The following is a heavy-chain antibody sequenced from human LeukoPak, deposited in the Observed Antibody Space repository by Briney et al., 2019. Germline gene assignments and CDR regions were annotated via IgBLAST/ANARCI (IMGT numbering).Heavy chain of an antibody. CDR3: ARVSHLRTTRGYFDY. J-gene: IGHJ4*02. CDR2: INSDGSST. CDR1: GFTFSSYW. D-gene: IGHD4-17*01. V-gene: IGHV3-74*01. Sequence: GGSLRLSCAAPGFTFSSYWMHWVRQAPGKGLVWVSRINSDGSSTSYADSVKGRFTISRDNAKNTLYLQMNSLRAEDTAVYYCARVSHLRTTRGYFDYWGQGTLVTVSS.